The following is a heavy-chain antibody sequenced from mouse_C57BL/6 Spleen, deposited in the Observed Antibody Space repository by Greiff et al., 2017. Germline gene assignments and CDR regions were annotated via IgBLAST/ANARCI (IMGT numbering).Heavy chain of an antibody. V-gene: IGHV1-81*01. D-gene: IGHD2-4*01. CDR1: GYTFTSYG. CDR3: ASSYDYDGYYFDD. Sequence: QVQLQQSGAELARPGASVKLSCKASGYTFTSYGISWVKQRTGQGLEWIGEIYPRSGNTYYNEKFKGKATLTADNSTSTAYMELRSLTSEDSAVYFCASSYDYDGYYFDDWGQGTTLTVSS. CDR2: IYPRSGNT. J-gene: IGHJ2*01.